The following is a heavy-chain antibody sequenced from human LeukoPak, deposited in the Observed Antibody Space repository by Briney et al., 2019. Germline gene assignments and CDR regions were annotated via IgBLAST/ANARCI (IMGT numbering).Heavy chain of an antibody. J-gene: IGHJ4*02. CDR1: GFTFSSYA. D-gene: IGHD6-13*01. CDR2: ISGSGGST. CDR3: AKAIRLSAAGSTDY. Sequence: GVLRLSCAASGFTFSSYAMSWVRHAPGKGLEWVSAISGSGGSTYYADSVKGRFTISRDNSKNTLYLQMNSLRAEDTAVYYCAKAIRLSAAGSTDYCGQGTLVTVSS. V-gene: IGHV3-23*01.